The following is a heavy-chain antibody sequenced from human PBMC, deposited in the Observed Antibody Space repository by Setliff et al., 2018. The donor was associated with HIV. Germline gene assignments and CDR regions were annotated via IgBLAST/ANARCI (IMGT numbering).Heavy chain of an antibody. CDR3: VRDDYGYNGKGFDY. J-gene: IGHJ4*02. D-gene: IGHD4-17*01. Sequence: SETLSLTCAVSGYSISSGYYWGWIRQPPGKGLEWIGSIYHSGSTDYNPSLKSRVTISTGTSNNQISLRLSSVTAADTAMYYCVRDDYGYNGKGFDYWSPGTLVTVSS. CDR2: IYHSGST. V-gene: IGHV4-38-2*02. CDR1: GYSISSGYY.